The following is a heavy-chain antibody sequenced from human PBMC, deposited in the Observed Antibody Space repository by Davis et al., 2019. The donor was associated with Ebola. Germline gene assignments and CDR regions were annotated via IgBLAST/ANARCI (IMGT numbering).Heavy chain of an antibody. V-gene: IGHV3-7*01. D-gene: IGHD3-16*02. CDR1: GFTFSSYW. CDR2: IKQDGSEK. J-gene: IGHJ4*02. CDR3: AKEEYYDYVWGSYRYLDY. Sequence: GESLKISCAASGFTFSSYWMSWVRQAPGKGLEWVANIKQDGSEKYYVDSVKGRFTISRDNSKNTLYLQMNSLRAEDTAVYYCAKEEYYDYVWGSYRYLDYWGQGTLVTVSS.